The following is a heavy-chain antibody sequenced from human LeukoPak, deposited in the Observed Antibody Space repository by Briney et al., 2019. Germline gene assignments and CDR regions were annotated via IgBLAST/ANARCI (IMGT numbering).Heavy chain of an antibody. D-gene: IGHD6-13*01. CDR2: ISSSSSTI. CDR1: GFTFSSYS. J-gene: IGHJ5*02. Sequence: GGSLRLSCAASGFTFSSYSMNWVRQAPGKGREWVSYISSSSSTIYYADSVKGRFTISRDNAKNSLYLQMNSLRAEDTALYYCARSIAAAGSGGWFDPWGQGTLVTVSS. CDR3: ARSIAAAGSGGWFDP. V-gene: IGHV3-48*01.